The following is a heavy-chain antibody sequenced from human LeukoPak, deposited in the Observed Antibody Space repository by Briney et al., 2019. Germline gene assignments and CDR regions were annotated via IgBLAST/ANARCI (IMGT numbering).Heavy chain of an antibody. J-gene: IGHJ6*03. CDR2: ISAYNGNT. CDR1: GYTFTSYG. V-gene: IGHV1-18*01. CDR3: ARVGLCSGGSCYYYTDV. D-gene: IGHD2-15*01. Sequence: ASVKVSCKASGYTFTSYGISWVRQAPGQGLEWMGWISAYNGNTNYAQKLQGRVTMTTDTSTSTAYMELSRLRSDDTAVYYCARVGLCSGGSCYYYTDVWGKGTTVTISS.